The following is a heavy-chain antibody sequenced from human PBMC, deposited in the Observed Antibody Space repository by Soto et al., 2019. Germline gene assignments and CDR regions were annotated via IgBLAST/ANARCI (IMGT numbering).Heavy chain of an antibody. J-gene: IGHJ5*02. CDR2: LSYSGRT. V-gene: IGHV4-61*01. Sequence: VQLQESGPGLVKPSETLSVTCTVSGGSVSSGSYYWSWIRQPPGKGLEWIGYLSYSGRTNYNTSLNSQVTIAVHTSKYQFSLKPSSVTAADTAVYYCARWPNWFDPWGQGTLVTVSS. CDR1: GGSVSSGSYY. CDR3: ARWPNWFDP.